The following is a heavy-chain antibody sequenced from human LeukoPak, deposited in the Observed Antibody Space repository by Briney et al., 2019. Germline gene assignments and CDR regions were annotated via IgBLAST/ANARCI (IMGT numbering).Heavy chain of an antibody. Sequence: SETLSLTCTVSGDSISSSSYYWGWLRQPPGKGLEWFGSICYSGSTYYNPYLKSRVTISVDTSKNQFSLKLRSVTAADTAVYYCARQYVGAAYYYYYYMDVWGKGTTVTVSS. D-gene: IGHD1-26*01. CDR3: ARQYVGAAYYYYYYMDV. V-gene: IGHV4-39*01. J-gene: IGHJ6*03. CDR1: GDSISSSSYY. CDR2: ICYSGST.